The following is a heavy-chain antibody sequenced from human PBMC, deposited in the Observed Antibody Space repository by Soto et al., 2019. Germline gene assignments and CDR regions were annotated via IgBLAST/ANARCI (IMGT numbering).Heavy chain of an antibody. J-gene: IGHJ6*02. Sequence: GGSLRLSCAASGFTFSSYAMSWVRQAPGKGLEWVSAISGSGGSTYYADSVKGRFTISRDNPKNTLYLQMNSLRAEDTAVYYCAKDPRYCSSTSCSPRYYYYGMDVWGQGTTVTVSS. CDR1: GFTFSSYA. V-gene: IGHV3-23*01. CDR2: ISGSGGST. D-gene: IGHD2-2*01. CDR3: AKDPRYCSSTSCSPRYYYYGMDV.